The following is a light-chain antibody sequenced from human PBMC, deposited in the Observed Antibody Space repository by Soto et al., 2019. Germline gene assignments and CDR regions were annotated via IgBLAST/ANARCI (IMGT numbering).Light chain of an antibody. CDR2: KVS. J-gene: IGKJ1*01. CDR3: MQGTFWPRT. CDR1: QSLVYSDGNAY. V-gene: IGKV2-30*01. Sequence: DVVVTESPLSLPVTLGQPASISCRSNQSLVYSDGNAYLNWFHQRPGQSPRRLIYKVSNRDSRVLDRFSGSGSGTDFTLKISRVEAEDVGVYYCMQGTFWPRTFGQGTKVEIK.